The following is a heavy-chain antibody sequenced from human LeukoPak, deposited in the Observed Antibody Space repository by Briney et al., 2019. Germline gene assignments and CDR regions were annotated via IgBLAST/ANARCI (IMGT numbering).Heavy chain of an antibody. CDR2: ISGSGHSI. V-gene: IGHV3-23*01. CDR1: GFIFTSYA. J-gene: IGHJ4*02. Sequence: GGSLRLSCAASGFIFTSYAMSWVRQAPGKGLEWVSTISGSGHSIYYADSVKGRFTISRDNSKNTLYLQMNSLRAEDTAVYYCAKESPAIDYWGQGTLVTVSS. CDR3: AKESPAIDY.